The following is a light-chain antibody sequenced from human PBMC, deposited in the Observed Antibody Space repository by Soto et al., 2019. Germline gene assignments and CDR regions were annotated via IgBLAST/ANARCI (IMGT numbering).Light chain of an antibody. J-gene: IGLJ3*02. Sequence: QSVLTQPHSASGSPGQSVTISCTGTSSDVGSYNYVSWYQQHPGKAPKLMIYEVSKRPSGVPDRFSGSKSGNTASLTVSGLQADDEADYYCCSYAGTNSLKVFGGGTKLTVL. CDR3: CSYAGTNSLKV. CDR2: EVS. CDR1: SSDVGSYNY. V-gene: IGLV2-8*01.